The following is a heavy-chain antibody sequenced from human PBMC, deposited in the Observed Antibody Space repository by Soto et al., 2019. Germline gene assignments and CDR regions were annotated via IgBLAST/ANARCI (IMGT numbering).Heavy chain of an antibody. CDR1: GFTVRSNY. Sequence: EVQLVESGGGLIQPGGSLRLSCAASGFTVRSNYMSWVRQAPGKGLEWVSVIYSGGSTYYADSVKGRFTISRDHSKNTLYPQMNSLRAEDTAVYYCARDRVESGYPEYFQHWGQGTLVTVSS. J-gene: IGHJ1*01. CDR2: IYSGGST. D-gene: IGHD3-22*01. V-gene: IGHV3-53*01. CDR3: ARDRVESGYPEYFQH.